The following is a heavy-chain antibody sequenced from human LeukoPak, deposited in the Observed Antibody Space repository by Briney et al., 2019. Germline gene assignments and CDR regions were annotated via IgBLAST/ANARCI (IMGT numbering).Heavy chain of an antibody. V-gene: IGHV3-53*01. Sequence: PGGSLRLSCAASGFTMRNHWMSWVRQAPGKGLEWVSVIYSGGSTYYADSVKGRFTISRDNSKNTLYLQMNSLRAEDTAVYYCARSTLWFGADYRGQGTLVTVSS. CDR1: GFTMRNHW. CDR3: ARSTLWFGADY. D-gene: IGHD3-10*01. CDR2: IYSGGST. J-gene: IGHJ4*02.